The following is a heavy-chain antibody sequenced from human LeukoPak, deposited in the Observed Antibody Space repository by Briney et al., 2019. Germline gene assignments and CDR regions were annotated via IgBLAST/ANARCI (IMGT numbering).Heavy chain of an antibody. CDR3: AKPVAGTGYFDY. D-gene: IGHD6-19*01. Sequence: GGSLRLSCAVSGFTFSSYAMSWVRQAPGKGLGWVSTISGSGGSTYYADSVKDRFTISRDNSKDTLYLQMNSLRAEDTAVYYCAKPVAGTGYFDYWGQGTLVTVSS. V-gene: IGHV3-23*01. CDR2: ISGSGGST. J-gene: IGHJ4*02. CDR1: GFTFSSYA.